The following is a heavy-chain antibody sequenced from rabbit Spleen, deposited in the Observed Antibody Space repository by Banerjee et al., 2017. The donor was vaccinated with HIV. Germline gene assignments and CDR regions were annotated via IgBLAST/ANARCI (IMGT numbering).Heavy chain of an antibody. Sequence: QEQLKESGGGLVQPGGSLKLSCKASGFTLSSYYMNWVRQAPGKGLEWIACIDTSDGDTDYANWPKGRFTISKTSSTTVTLQMTSLTGADTATYFCAKSLVNGVGLWGQGTLVTVS. CDR3: AKSLVNGVGL. V-gene: IGHV1S45*01. CDR1: GFTLSSYY. J-gene: IGHJ4*01. D-gene: IGHD3-1*01. CDR2: IDTSDGDT.